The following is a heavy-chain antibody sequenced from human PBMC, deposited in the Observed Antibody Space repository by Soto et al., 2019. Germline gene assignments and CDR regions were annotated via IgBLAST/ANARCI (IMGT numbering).Heavy chain of an antibody. CDR2: ISPKSGGT. CDR1: GYSFIDYY. Sequence: QVQLVQSGAEVKKPGASVKVSCEASGYSFIDYYTHWVRQAPGQGFEWMGRISPKSGGTNYAQKFEGRVTLTWDTSLNTAYMELSSLKSYDTAVYYCARPPGYISYWYYFDLWGQGTRVTVSS. D-gene: IGHD2-8*02. J-gene: IGHJ4*02. CDR3: ARPPGYISYWYYFDL. V-gene: IGHV1-2*02.